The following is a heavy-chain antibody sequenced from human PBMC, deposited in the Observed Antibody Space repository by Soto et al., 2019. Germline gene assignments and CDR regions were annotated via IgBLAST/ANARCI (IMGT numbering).Heavy chain of an antibody. Sequence: GGAPRLSFAAPGFTFSDPYMTWVRQAPGKGLEWVSYISGSATTIYYADSVRGRFTVSRDNAKNSLYLQMNSLRAEDTAVYYCAGDPYYYASEYWGQGILVTVSS. D-gene: IGHD3-10*01. CDR1: GFTFSDPY. J-gene: IGHJ4*02. CDR2: ISGSATTI. CDR3: AGDPYYYASEY. V-gene: IGHV3-11*01.